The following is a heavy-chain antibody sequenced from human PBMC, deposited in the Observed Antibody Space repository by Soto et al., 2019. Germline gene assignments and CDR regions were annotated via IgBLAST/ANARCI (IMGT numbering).Heavy chain of an antibody. CDR2: LYYSGST. Sequence: SETLSLTCTVSGGSISSYYWSWIRQPPGTGLEWIGYLYYSGSTNYNPALKSRVTISVDTSKNQFSLKLSSVAAADTAVYYCARQIPVRGVIRANLYDPWGQGTLVTVSS. J-gene: IGHJ5*02. CDR3: ARQIPVRGVIRANLYDP. D-gene: IGHD3-10*01. V-gene: IGHV4-59*08. CDR1: GGSISSYY.